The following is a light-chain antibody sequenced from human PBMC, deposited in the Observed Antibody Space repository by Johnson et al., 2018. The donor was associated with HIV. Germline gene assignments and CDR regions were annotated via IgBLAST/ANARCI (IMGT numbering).Light chain of an antibody. J-gene: IGLJ1*01. V-gene: IGLV1-51*01. Sequence: QSVLTQPPSVSAAPGQTVTIPCSGNSSNIGNNSVSWCQRLPGTAPKLLIHDTDERPPGIPDRFSGSKSGTSATLAITGLQTGDEADYYCGTWDSSLSAPYVFGTGTKVTVL. CDR3: GTWDSSLSAPYV. CDR1: SSNIGNNS. CDR2: DTD.